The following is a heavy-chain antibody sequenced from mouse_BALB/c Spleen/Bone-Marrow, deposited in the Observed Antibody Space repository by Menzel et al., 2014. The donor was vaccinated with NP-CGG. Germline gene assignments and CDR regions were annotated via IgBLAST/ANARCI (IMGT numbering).Heavy chain of an antibody. CDR1: GYTFTSYV. J-gene: IGHJ1*01. V-gene: IGHV1-14*01. CDR3: ARLLYGYDWYFDV. Sequence: EVQLQQSGPELVKPGASVKMSCKASGYTFTSYVMHWVKQKPGQGLEWIGNINPYNDGTKYNEKFKGKATLTSDKSSSTAFMELSSLTSEDSAVYYCARLLYGYDWYFDVWGAGTTVAVSS. D-gene: IGHD2-2*01. CDR2: INPYNDGT.